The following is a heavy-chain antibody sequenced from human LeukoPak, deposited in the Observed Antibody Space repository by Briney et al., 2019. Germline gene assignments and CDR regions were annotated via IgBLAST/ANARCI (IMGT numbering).Heavy chain of an antibody. CDR2: IYYSGST. D-gene: IGHD3-9*01. Sequence: KPSETLSLTCTVSGGSISSYYWSWIRQPPGKGLEWLGYIYYSGSTNYNPSLKSRVTISVDTSKNQFSLKLSSVTAADTAVYYCARAPEGYEILTGYFRYYGMDVWGQGTTVTVSS. CDR3: ARAPEGYEILTGYFRYYGMDV. V-gene: IGHV4-59*01. J-gene: IGHJ6*02. CDR1: GGSISSYY.